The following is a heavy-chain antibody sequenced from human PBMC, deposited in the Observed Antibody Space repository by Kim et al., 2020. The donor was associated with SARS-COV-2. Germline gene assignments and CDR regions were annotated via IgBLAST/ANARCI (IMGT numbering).Heavy chain of an antibody. CDR3: AKDLGRYFDWLFAGYYYYYGMDV. Sequence: GGSLRLSCAASGFTFSSYGMHWVRQAPGKGLEWVAVISYDGSNKYYADSVKGRFTISRDNSKNTLYLQMNSLRAEDTAVYYCAKDLGRYFDWLFAGYYYYYGMDVWGQGTTVTVSS. CDR2: ISYDGSNK. J-gene: IGHJ6*02. V-gene: IGHV3-30*18. CDR1: GFTFSSYG. D-gene: IGHD3-9*01.